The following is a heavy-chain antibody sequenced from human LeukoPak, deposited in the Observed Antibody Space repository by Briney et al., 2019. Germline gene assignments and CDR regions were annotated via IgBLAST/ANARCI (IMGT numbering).Heavy chain of an antibody. CDR1: GFTFSSYG. V-gene: IGHV3-33*01. J-gene: IGHJ5*02. Sequence: GGSLRLSCAASGFTFSSYGMHWVRQAPGKGLEWVAVIWYDASNRYYADSVKGRFTISRDSSKNTLYLQMNSLRAEDTAVYFCARDLAAAATWFDPWGQGTLVTVSS. CDR3: ARDLAAAATWFDP. D-gene: IGHD6-13*01. CDR2: IWYDASNR.